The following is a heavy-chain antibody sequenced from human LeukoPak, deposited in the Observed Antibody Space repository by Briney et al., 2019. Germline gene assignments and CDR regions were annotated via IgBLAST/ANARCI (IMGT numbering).Heavy chain of an antibody. D-gene: IGHD1-14*01. CDR3: ARARRDVAEAMD. CDR1: GGSFSGYY. CDR2: IYYNGRT. V-gene: IGHV4-34*01. J-gene: IGHJ4*02. Sequence: SETLSLTCAVYGGSFSGYYWSWIRQPPGKGLEWIGGIYYNGRTYYNPSLKSRVNISPDTSKNQFSLKLSSVTAADTAVYYCARARRDVAEAMDWGQGTLVTVSS.